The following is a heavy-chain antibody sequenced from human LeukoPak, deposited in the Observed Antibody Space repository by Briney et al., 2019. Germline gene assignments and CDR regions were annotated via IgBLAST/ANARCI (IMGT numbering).Heavy chain of an antibody. CDR1: GGTFSSYA. CDR3: ARVQYQLLFEGNWFDP. CDR2: INPNSGDT. Sequence: GASVKVSCKASGGTFSSYAISWVRQAPGQGLEWMGWINPNSGDTHYAQKFQGRVTMTGDTSISTAYMDLNSLISDDTAVYYCARVQYQLLFEGNWFDPWGQGTLVTVSS. J-gene: IGHJ5*02. V-gene: IGHV1-2*02. D-gene: IGHD2-2*01.